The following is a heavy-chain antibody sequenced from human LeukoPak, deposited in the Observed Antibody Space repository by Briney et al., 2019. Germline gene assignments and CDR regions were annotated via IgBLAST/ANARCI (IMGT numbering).Heavy chain of an antibody. CDR3: ARASANDFWSGYSQTLDY. CDR1: GYTFTSYY. J-gene: IGHJ4*02. Sequence: ASVKVSCKASGYTFTSYYMHWVRQAPGQGLEWMGIINPSGGSTSYAQKLQGRVTMTRDMSTSTVYMELSSLRSEDTAVYYCARASANDFWSGYSQTLDYWGQGTLVTVSS. CDR2: INPSGGST. D-gene: IGHD3-3*01. V-gene: IGHV1-46*01.